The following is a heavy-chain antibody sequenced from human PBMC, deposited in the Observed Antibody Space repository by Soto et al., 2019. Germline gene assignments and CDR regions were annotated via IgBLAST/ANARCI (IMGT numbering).Heavy chain of an antibody. J-gene: IGHJ4*02. D-gene: IGHD4-17*01. CDR1: GGSISSVGYY. CDR2: IYYSGST. Sequence: PSETLSLTCTVSGGSISSVGYYWSWIRQHPGKGLEWIGYIYYSGSTYYNPSLKSRVSISVDTSKNQFSLKLSSVTAADTAVYFCARAGDYRDYSFDFWGQGTLVTVSS. V-gene: IGHV4-31*03. CDR3: ARAGDYRDYSFDF.